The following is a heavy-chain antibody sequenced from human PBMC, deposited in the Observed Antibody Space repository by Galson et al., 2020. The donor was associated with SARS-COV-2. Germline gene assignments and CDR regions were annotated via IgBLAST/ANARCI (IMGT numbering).Heavy chain of an antibody. J-gene: IGHJ5*02. V-gene: IGHV3-7*05. CDR2: IRQDGNEN. CDR3: ARDLAFLWFAELLPNSLRAP. D-gene: IGHD3-10*01. CDR1: GFTFSRYW. Sequence: GESLKISCEASGFTFSRYWMTWGRQAPGKGLEWVANIRQDGNENYYADSVKGRFTISRDNAKNSLYLQMNNLRPEDTAVYYFARDLAFLWFAELLPNSLRAPWGQGTLVTVSS.